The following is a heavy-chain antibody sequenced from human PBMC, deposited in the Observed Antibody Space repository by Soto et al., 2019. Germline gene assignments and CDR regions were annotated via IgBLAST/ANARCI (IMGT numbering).Heavy chain of an antibody. J-gene: IGHJ3*02. Sequence: QVQLVQSGAEVKKPGSSVKVSCNASGDTFSSYTISWVRQAPGQGLEWMGRIIPILGIAKNAQKVQGRVTITAYKSTSTASKDMSRLRSEDTAVYYCARGDGHDAFDIWGQGTMVTVSS. D-gene: IGHD3-10*01. CDR3: ARGDGHDAFDI. V-gene: IGHV1-69*02. CDR2: IIPILGIA. CDR1: GDTFSSYT.